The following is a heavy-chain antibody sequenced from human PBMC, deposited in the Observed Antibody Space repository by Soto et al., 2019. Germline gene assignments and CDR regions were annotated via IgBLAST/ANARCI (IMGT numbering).Heavy chain of an antibody. V-gene: IGHV1-3*01. CDR3: ARGYGGPIGWFDP. Sequence: QVQLVQSGAEVKKPGASVKVSCKASGYTFTSYAMHWVRQAPGQRLEWMGWINAGNGNTKYSQKFQGRVTITRDTSASAAYMELSSLRSEDTAVYYCARGYGGPIGWFDPWGQGTLVTVSS. J-gene: IGHJ5*02. CDR2: INAGNGNT. CDR1: GYTFTSYA. D-gene: IGHD3-16*01.